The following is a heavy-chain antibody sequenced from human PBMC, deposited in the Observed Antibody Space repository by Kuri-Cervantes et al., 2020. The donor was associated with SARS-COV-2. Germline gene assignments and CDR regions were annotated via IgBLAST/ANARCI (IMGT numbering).Heavy chain of an antibody. J-gene: IGHJ4*02. CDR1: GGSISSYY. V-gene: IGHV4-59*01. CDR2: IYYSGST. CDR3: AREIGYSSSWYSGSYYYFDY. D-gene: IGHD6-13*01. Sequence: ESLKISCTVSGGSISSYYWSWIRQPPGKGLEWIGYIYYSGSTNYNPSLKSRVTISVDTSKNQFSLKLSSVTAADTAVYYCAREIGYSSSWYSGSYYYFDYWGQGTRVTVSS.